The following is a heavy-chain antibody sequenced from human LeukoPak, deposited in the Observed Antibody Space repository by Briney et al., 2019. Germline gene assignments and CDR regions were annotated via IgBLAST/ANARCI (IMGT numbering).Heavy chain of an antibody. V-gene: IGHV4-59*08. CDR3: ASHGSSAHDPLT. CDR2: IYYTGST. D-gene: IGHD5-12*01. J-gene: IGHJ4*02. Sequence: PSETLSLTCTVSGGSISSYCWSWIRRPPGKGLEWIGYIYYTGSTSYNPSLKSRVTISLDTSKSQFSLRLTSVTAADTAVYYCASHGSSAHDPLTWGQGTLVTVSS. CDR1: GGSISSYC.